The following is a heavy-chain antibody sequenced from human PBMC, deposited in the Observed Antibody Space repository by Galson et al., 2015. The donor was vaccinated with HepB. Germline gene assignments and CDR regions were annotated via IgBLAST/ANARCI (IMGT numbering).Heavy chain of an antibody. CDR3: ARDLFGYFDY. CDR1: GFIFDDYA. Sequence: SLRLSCAASGFIFDDYAMHWVRQAPGKGLEWVSLVHWDGRSTYYADSVKGRFTISRDNSKNSLYLQMNSLRAEDTALYYCARDLFGYFDYWGRGTLVTVSS. V-gene: IGHV3-43D*03. D-gene: IGHD3-3*01. CDR2: VHWDGRST. J-gene: IGHJ4*02.